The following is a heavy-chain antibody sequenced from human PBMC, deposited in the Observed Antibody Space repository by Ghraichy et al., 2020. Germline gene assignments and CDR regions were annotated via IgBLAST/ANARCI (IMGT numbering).Heavy chain of an antibody. V-gene: IGHV4-59*01. D-gene: IGHD2-2*01. J-gene: IGHJ5*02. CDR2: IFYTGST. CDR3: ARSRYCSSATCYEDFNFFAP. CDR1: GGSIGTFY. Sequence: SETLSLTCTVSGGSIGTFYWSWLRQPPGKGLEWIGHIFYTGSTNYNPSLKSRLTISVDTSRNQFSLNLKSVTAADTAAYYCARSRYCSSATCYEDFNFFAPWGQGTLVTVSS.